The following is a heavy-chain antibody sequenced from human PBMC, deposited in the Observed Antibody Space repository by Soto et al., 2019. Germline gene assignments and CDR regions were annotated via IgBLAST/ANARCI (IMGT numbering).Heavy chain of an antibody. CDR1: GYTFTSSG. D-gene: IGHD1-26*01. V-gene: IGHV1-18*01. CDR3: ARDSGSYLYVSD. J-gene: IGHJ4*02. Sequence: QVQLVQSGAEVKKPGASVKVSCKASGYTFTSSGFSWLRQAPGQGLEWMAWISAYNGETHYAQKFQGRVTMTTDTAKSKSYMELRSLRSDDTAVYYCARDSGSYLYVSDWGQGTLVTVSS. CDR2: ISAYNGET.